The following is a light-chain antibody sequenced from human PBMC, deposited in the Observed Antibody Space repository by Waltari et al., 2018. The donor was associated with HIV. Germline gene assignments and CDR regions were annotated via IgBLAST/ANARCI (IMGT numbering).Light chain of an antibody. CDR1: NSYVGGYTY. V-gene: IGLV2-14*03. J-gene: IGLJ2*01. CDR2: DVT. Sequence: QSALTQPASVSGSPGQSITMSCTGTNSYVGGYTYVSWYQQHPGQAPKLIIYDVTYRPSGVSDRFSGSKSGNTASLTISGLQAEDEADYYCNSHSSDNIILFGGGTKVTVL. CDR3: NSHSSDNIIL.